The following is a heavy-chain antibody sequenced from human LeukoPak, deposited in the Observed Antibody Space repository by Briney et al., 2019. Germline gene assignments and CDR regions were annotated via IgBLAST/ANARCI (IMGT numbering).Heavy chain of an antibody. CDR3: ARVPVVVAATAYYFDY. Sequence: PGGSLRLSCAASGFTFSDYYMSWICQAPGKGLEWVSYISSSGSTIYYADSVKGRFTISRDNAKNSLYLQMNSLRAEDTAVYYCARVPVVVAATAYYFDYWGQGTLVTVSS. CDR2: ISSSGSTI. D-gene: IGHD2-15*01. V-gene: IGHV3-11*04. CDR1: GFTFSDYY. J-gene: IGHJ4*02.